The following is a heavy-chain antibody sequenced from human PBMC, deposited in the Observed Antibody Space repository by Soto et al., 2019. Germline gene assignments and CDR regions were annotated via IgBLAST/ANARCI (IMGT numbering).Heavy chain of an antibody. CDR2: IIPIFGTA. CDR1: GGTFSSYA. V-gene: IGHV1-69*06. CDR3: AREMGTSITGTNYYYGMEV. J-gene: IGHJ6*02. D-gene: IGHD1-20*01. Sequence: QVQLVQSGAEVKKPGSSVKVSCKASGGTFSSYAISWVRQAPGQGLEWMGGIIPIFGTANYAQKFQGRVTITADKATSTAYMELSSLRSEDTAVYYCAREMGTSITGTNYYYGMEVWGQGTTVTVSS.